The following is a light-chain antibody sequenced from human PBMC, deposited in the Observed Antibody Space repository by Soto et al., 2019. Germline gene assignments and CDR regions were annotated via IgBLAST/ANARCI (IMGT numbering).Light chain of an antibody. Sequence: QSALTQPASVSGSPGQSITISCTGTSSDVGAYNYVSWYQQYPGKAPKLMIYEVSNRPSGVSNRFSGSKSGNTASLTISGLQAEDEADYYCGTYTGSITLLFGGGTKLTVL. CDR2: EVS. J-gene: IGLJ2*01. CDR3: GTYTGSITLL. CDR1: SSDVGAYNY. V-gene: IGLV2-14*01.